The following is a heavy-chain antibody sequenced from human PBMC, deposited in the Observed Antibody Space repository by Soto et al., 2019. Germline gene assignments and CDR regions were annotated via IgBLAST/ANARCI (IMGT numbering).Heavy chain of an antibody. CDR3: ARERGYSETDY. J-gene: IGHJ4*02. CDR2: IYYSGST. V-gene: IGHV4-31*03. D-gene: IGHD5-18*01. CDR1: GGSISSGGYY. Sequence: SETLSLTCTVSGGSISSGGYYWSWIRHHPGKGLEWIGYIYYSGSTYYNPSLKSRLTISVDTSKNQYSLNLSSVTAADTAVYYCARERGYSETDYWGQGTLVTVSS.